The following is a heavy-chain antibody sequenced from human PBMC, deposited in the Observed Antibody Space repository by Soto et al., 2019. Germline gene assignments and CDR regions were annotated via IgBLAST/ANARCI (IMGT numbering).Heavy chain of an antibody. CDR2: ISGSGGST. J-gene: IGHJ4*02. CDR1: GFTFSSYA. Sequence: EVQLLESGGGLVQPGGSLRLSCAASGFTFSSYAMSWVRQAPGKGLERVSVISGSGGSTYYTDSVKGRFTISRDNSKNTLYLQMNSLRAEDTAVYYCAKRGSGSQFDYWGQGTLVTVSS. CDR3: AKRGSGSQFDY. V-gene: IGHV3-23*01. D-gene: IGHD1-26*01.